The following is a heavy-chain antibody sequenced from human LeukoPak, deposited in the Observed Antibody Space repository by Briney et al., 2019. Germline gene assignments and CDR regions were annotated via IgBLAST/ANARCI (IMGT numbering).Heavy chain of an antibody. D-gene: IGHD5-24*01. CDR1: GGTFSSYA. V-gene: IGHV1-69*04. CDR3: ARILRDGYNFYYFDY. Sequence: ASVKVSCKASGGTFSSYAISWVRQAPGQGLEWMGRIIPILGIASYAQKFQGRVTITADKSTSTAYMELSSLRSEDTAVYYCARILRDGYNFYYFDYWGQGTLVTVSS. CDR2: IIPILGIA. J-gene: IGHJ4*02.